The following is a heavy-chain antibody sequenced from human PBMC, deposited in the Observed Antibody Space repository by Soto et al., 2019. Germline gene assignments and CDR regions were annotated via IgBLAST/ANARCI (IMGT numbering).Heavy chain of an antibody. D-gene: IGHD3-10*01. Sequence: SETLSLTCTVSGGSISGYYWSWIRQPPGKGLEWIGYIYYSGSTNYNPSLKSRVTISVDTSKNQFSLKLSSVTAADTAVYYCAGGFGEYPWYYYYGMDVWGQGTTVTVSS. V-gene: IGHV4-59*01. CDR2: IYYSGST. CDR3: AGGFGEYPWYYYYGMDV. CDR1: GGSISGYY. J-gene: IGHJ6*02.